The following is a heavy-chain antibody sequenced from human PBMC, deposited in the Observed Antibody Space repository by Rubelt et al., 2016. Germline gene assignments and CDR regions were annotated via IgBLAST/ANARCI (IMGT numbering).Heavy chain of an antibody. CDR1: GYTFTSYG. D-gene: IGHD3-10*01. CDR3: ARVELLWFGELGD. CDR2: ISAYNGNT. Sequence: QVQLVQSGAEVKKPGASVKVSCKASGYTFTSYGISWVRQAPGQGLEWMGWISAYNGNTNFVQKLQGRVTMTTDTATRTAYMELRSLRSDDAAGDDWARVELLWFGELGDWGQGTLVTVSS. V-gene: IGHV1-18*01. J-gene: IGHJ4*02.